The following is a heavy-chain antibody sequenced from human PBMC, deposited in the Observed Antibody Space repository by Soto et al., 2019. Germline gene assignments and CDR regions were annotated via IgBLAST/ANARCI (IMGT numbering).Heavy chain of an antibody. CDR3: ARAHCTNGVCYPNWFDP. J-gene: IGHJ5*02. V-gene: IGHV4-30-2*01. D-gene: IGHD2-8*01. Sequence: QLQLQESGSGLVKPSQTLSLTCAVSGGSISSGGYSWSWIRQPPGKGLEWIGYIYHSGSTYYNPSLKSRVTISVDRYKNQFSLKLSSVTAADTAVYYCARAHCTNGVCYPNWFDPWGQGTLVTVSS. CDR1: GGSISSGGYS. CDR2: IYHSGST.